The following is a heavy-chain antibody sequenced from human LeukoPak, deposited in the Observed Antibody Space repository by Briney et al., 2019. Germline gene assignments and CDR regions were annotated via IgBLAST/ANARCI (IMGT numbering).Heavy chain of an antibody. V-gene: IGHV3-7*01. J-gene: IGHJ4*02. D-gene: IGHD3-22*01. CDR1: GFTFSSYW. Sequence: PGGSLRLSCAASGFTFSSYWMSWVRQAPGKGLEWVANIKQDGSEKYYVDSVKGRFTISRDNAKNSLYLQMNSLRAEDTAVYYCARGSLYYYDSSGYYEQNDYWGQGTLVTVSS. CDR2: IKQDGSEK. CDR3: ARGSLYYYDSSGYYEQNDY.